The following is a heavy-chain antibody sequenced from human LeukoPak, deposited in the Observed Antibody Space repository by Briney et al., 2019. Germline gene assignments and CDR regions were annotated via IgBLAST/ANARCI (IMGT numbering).Heavy chain of an antibody. D-gene: IGHD3-3*01. CDR3: ASLSRTFSIFGVVIRDY. CDR2: INHSGSA. Sequence: SETLSLTCAVYGGSFSGYYWSWIRQPPGKGLEWIGEINHSGSANYNPSLKSRVTISVDTSKNQFSLKLSSVTAADTAVYYCASLSRTFSIFGVVIRDYWGQGTLVTVSS. CDR1: GGSFSGYY. J-gene: IGHJ4*02. V-gene: IGHV4-34*01.